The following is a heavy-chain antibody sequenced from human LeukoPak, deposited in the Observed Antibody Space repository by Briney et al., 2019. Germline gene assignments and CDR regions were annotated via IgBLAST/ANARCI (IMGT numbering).Heavy chain of an antibody. V-gene: IGHV1-18*01. J-gene: IGHJ4*02. CDR1: GYTFTSYG. CDR2: ISAHNGDT. Sequence: ASVKVSCKASGYTFTSYGISWVRQAPGQGLEWMGWISAHNGDTNYAQKFQGRVTMTTDTSTSTAYMELRSLRSDDTAVYYCAREGYWSGGTCLGPDFFDYWGQGALVTVSS. CDR3: AREGYWSGGTCLGPDFFDY. D-gene: IGHD2-15*01.